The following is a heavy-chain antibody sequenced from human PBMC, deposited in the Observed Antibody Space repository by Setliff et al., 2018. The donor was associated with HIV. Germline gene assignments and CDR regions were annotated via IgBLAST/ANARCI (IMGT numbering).Heavy chain of an antibody. CDR3: AVASIVSTARWNH. J-gene: IGHJ5*02. V-gene: IGHV1-2*02. CDR1: GYSFSGYY. CDR2: INPNSGAT. Sequence: ASVKVSCKSSGYSFSGYYLHWVRRAPGQGLEWMGWINPNSGATNYAQNFQGRVTMTRDTSISTAYMDLSSLTSDDTAVYYCAVASIVSTARWNHWGRGTLVTVSS. D-gene: IGHD1-26*01.